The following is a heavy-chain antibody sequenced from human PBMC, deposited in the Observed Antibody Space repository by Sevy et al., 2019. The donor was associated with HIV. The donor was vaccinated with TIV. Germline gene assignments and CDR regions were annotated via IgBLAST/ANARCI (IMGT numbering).Heavy chain of an antibody. CDR2: IYYNGHI. CDR3: AGENAWGRGYS. D-gene: IGHD1-26*01. Sequence: GSLRLSCTVSGGSITSLYWNWIRQPPGKGLEWLANIYYNGHINYNPSLKSRVTLSLDTSKKQFSLRLSSVTAAFKAMYYRAGENAWGRGYSWGQGTLVTVSS. CDR1: GGSITSLY. J-gene: IGHJ4*02. V-gene: IGHV4-59*08.